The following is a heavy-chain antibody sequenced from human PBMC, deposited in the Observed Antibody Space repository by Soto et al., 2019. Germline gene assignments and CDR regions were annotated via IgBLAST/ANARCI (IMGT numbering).Heavy chain of an antibody. V-gene: IGHV3-48*02. CDR2: ISSSSNTI. CDR3: ATESVDTAMEHRIGMDV. D-gene: IGHD5-18*01. J-gene: IGHJ6*02. Sequence: EVQLVESGGGLVQPGGSLRLPCAASGFTFSSYTMNWVRQAPGKGLEWVSYISSSSNTIYYADSVKGRFTISRDNAKNSLYLQMNSLRDEDTAVYYCATESVDTAMEHRIGMDVWSQGTTVTVSS. CDR1: GFTFSSYT.